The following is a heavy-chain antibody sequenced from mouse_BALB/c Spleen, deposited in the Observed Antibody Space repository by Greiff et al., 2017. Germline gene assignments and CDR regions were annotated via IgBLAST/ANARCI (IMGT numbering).Heavy chain of an antibody. J-gene: IGHJ4*01. CDR2: INSNGGST. Sequence: EVQVVESGGGLVQPGGSLKLSCAASGFTFSSYGMSWVRQTPDKRLELVATINSNGGSTYYPDSVKGRFTISRDNAKNTLYLQMSSLKSEDTAMYYCARRSGLPFYAMDYWGQGTSVTVSS. V-gene: IGHV5-6-3*01. CDR1: GFTFSSYG. D-gene: IGHD3-1*01. CDR3: ARRSGLPFYAMDY.